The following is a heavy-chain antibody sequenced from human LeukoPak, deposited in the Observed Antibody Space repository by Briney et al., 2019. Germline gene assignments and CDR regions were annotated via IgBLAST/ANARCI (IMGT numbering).Heavy chain of an antibody. CDR2: ISSSSSYI. J-gene: IGHJ4*02. D-gene: IGHD2-2*01. V-gene: IGHV3-21*01. Sequence: NPGGSLRLSCAASGFTFSSYSMTWVRQAPGRGLEWVSSISSSSSYIYYADSVKGRFTISRDNSKNMLYLQMGSLRPEDTALYFCASRYCSSTACYQFDYWGRGTLVTVSS. CDR1: GFTFSSYS. CDR3: ASRYCSSTACYQFDY.